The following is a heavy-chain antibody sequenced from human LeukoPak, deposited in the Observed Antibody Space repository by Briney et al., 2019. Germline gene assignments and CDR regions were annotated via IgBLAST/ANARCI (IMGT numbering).Heavy chain of an antibody. V-gene: IGHV3-23*01. J-gene: IGHJ6*02. CDR2: ISGSGGST. CDR1: GFTFSSYA. D-gene: IGHD6-13*01. Sequence: PGGSLRLSCAASGFTFSSYAMSWVRQAPGKGLEWVSAISGSGGSTYYADSVKSRFTIFRDNSKNTLYLQMNSLRAEDTAVYYCAREYIAAAGTSAPSYYYYGMDVWGQGTTVTVSS. CDR3: AREYIAAAGTSAPSYYYYGMDV.